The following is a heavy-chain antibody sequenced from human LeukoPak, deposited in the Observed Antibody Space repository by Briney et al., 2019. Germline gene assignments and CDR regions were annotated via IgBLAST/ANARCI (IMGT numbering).Heavy chain of an antibody. Sequence: TLSLTCIVSGGSLSSYYWSWIRQPPGKALEWPALIYWDDDMRYSPSLKSRLTITKDTSKNQVVLTMTNMAPVDTATYYCAHRGGPGNYLDYWGQGTLVTVSS. J-gene: IGHJ4*02. CDR2: IYWDDDM. CDR3: AHRGGPGNYLDY. CDR1: GGSLSSYYW. V-gene: IGHV2-5*08. D-gene: IGHD3-10*01.